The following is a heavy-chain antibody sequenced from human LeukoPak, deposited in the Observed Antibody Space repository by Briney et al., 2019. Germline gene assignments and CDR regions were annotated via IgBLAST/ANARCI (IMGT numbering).Heavy chain of an antibody. J-gene: IGHJ5*02. Sequence: SETLSLTCTVSGGSISSGGYYWSWIRQHPGKGLEWIGYIYYSGSTYYNPSLKSRVTISVDTSRNQFSLKLSSVTAADTAVYYCARIRCSGGSCYWFDPWGQGTLVTVSS. CDR1: GGSISSGGYY. V-gene: IGHV4-31*03. CDR2: IYYSGST. D-gene: IGHD2-15*01. CDR3: ARIRCSGGSCYWFDP.